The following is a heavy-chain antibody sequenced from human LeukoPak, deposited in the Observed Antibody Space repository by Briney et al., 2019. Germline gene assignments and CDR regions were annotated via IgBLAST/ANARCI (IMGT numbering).Heavy chain of an antibody. Sequence: GXSLRLSCAASGFTFSSYGMHWVRQAPGKGLEWVAFIRYDGSNKYYSHSLKGRFTISRDNSKNPLYLQMNSLTAEDTAVYYRAKAARYCSSTSCYYYYYMDVWGKGTTVTVSS. CDR1: GFTFSSYG. CDR2: IRYDGSNK. V-gene: IGHV3-30*02. D-gene: IGHD2-2*01. J-gene: IGHJ6*03. CDR3: AKAARYCSSTSCYYYYYMDV.